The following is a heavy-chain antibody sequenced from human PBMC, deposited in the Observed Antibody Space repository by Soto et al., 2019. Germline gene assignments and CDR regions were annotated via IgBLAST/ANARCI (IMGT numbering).Heavy chain of an antibody. CDR1: GGTFSSYA. CDR2: IIPIFGTA. J-gene: IGHJ5*02. D-gene: IGHD3-3*01. V-gene: IGHV1-69*13. CDR3: ASFGYYFWGPQNNWFDP. Sequence: SVKVSCKASGGTFSSYAISWVRQAPGQGLEWMGGIIPIFGTANYAQKFQGRVTITADESTSTAYMELSSLRSEDTAVYYCASFGYYFWGPQNNWFDPGAQGT.